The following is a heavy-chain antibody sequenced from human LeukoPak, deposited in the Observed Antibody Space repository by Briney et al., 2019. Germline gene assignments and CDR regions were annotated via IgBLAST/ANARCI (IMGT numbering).Heavy chain of an antibody. J-gene: IGHJ5*02. Sequence: PWASVTVSCKASGGTFSSYAISWVRQAPGQGLEWMGGIIPIFGTANYAQKFQGRVTITADESTSTAYMELSSLRSEDTAVYYCARDRRCSSTSCYYASNNWFDPWGQGTLVTVSS. V-gene: IGHV1-69*01. CDR2: IIPIFGTA. D-gene: IGHD2-2*01. CDR1: GGTFSSYA. CDR3: ARDRRCSSTSCYYASNNWFDP.